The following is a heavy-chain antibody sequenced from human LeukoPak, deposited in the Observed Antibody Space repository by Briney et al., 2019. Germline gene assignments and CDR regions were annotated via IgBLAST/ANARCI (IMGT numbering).Heavy chain of an antibody. J-gene: IGHJ4*02. Sequence: SSETLSLTCTVSGGSISSYYWSWIRQPAGKGLEWIGRIYISGSTNYNPSLKSRVTMSVDTSKNQFSLKLSSVTAADTAVYYCAREPNNVWSGYSYYFDYWGQGTLVTVSS. CDR1: GGSISSYY. CDR2: IYISGST. V-gene: IGHV4-4*07. CDR3: AREPNNVWSGYSYYFDY. D-gene: IGHD3-3*01.